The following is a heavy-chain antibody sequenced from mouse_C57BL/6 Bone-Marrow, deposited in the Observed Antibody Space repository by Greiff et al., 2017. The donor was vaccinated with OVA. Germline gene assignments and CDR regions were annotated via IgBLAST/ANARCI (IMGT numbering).Heavy chain of an antibody. J-gene: IGHJ4*01. CDR2: IYPGSGRT. CDR1: GYTFTSYW. V-gene: IGHV1-55*01. CDR3: ARSGITTVEGDFAMDY. D-gene: IGHD1-1*01. Sequence: QVQLQQPGAELVKPGASVKMSCKASGYTFTSYWITWVKQRPGQGLEWIGDIYPGSGRTNYNEKFKSKATLTVDTSASTASMKRRGLTSEDSAVYYCARSGITTVEGDFAMDYWGQGTSVTVSS.